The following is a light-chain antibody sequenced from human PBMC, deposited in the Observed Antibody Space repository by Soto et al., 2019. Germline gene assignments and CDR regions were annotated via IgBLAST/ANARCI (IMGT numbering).Light chain of an antibody. J-gene: IGKJ1*01. CDR1: QSVFYSSTNKNY. CDR3: QQYYRAPTWT. Sequence: DIVMTQSPDSLAVSLGERATINCKSSQSVFYSSTNKNYLAWYQQKLGQPPKLLIYWASTRESGVPERFSGSGSETDFTLTISSLQAEDVAVYYCQQYYRAPTWTFGQGTKVEIK. CDR2: WAS. V-gene: IGKV4-1*01.